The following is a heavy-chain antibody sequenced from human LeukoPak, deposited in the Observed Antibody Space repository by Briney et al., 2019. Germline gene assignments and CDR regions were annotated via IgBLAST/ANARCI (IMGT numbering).Heavy chain of an antibody. CDR3: AKATDFQYYDTSGYYYYFDY. Sequence: GGSLRLSCAASGFTFGSYAMGWVRQAPAKGLEWVSSISGSGGSTYYADSVKGRFTLSRDNSKNTLDLQMNSLRVEDTAVYYCAKATDFQYYDTSGYYYYFDYWGQGTLVTVSS. CDR1: GFTFGSYA. CDR2: ISGSGGST. J-gene: IGHJ4*02. V-gene: IGHV3-23*01. D-gene: IGHD3-22*01.